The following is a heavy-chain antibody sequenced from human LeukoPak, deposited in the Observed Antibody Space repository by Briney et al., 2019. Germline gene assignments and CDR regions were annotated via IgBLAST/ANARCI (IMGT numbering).Heavy chain of an antibody. V-gene: IGHV3-30-3*01. Sequence: GGSLRLSCAASGFTFSSYAMHWVRQAPGKGLEWVAVISYGGSNKYYADSVKGRFTISGDNSKNTLYLQMNSLRAEDTAVYYCARDPGSGSPWYYFDYWGQGTLVTVSS. D-gene: IGHD6-19*01. CDR3: ARDPGSGSPWYYFDY. J-gene: IGHJ4*02. CDR2: ISYGGSNK. CDR1: GFTFSSYA.